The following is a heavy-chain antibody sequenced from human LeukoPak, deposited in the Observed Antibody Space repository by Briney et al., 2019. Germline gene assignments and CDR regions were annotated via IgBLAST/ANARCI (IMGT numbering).Heavy chain of an antibody. D-gene: IGHD3-16*01. CDR2: INHSGST. CDR3: ARHVGRNYVEGGFDP. Sequence: SETLSLTCAVYGGSFSGYYWRWIRQPPGKGLEWIGEINHSGSTNYNPSLKSRVTISVDTSKNQFSLKLTSVTAADTALYFCARHVGRNYVEGGFDPWGQGILVTVSS. J-gene: IGHJ5*02. CDR1: GGSFSGYY. V-gene: IGHV4-34*01.